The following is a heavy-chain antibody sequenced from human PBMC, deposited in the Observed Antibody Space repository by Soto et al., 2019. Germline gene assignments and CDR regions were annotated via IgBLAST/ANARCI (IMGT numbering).Heavy chain of an antibody. CDR3: SILGETGSVDFYYYMDD. CDR2: LYYTGTA. CDR1: GGSISSYSYY. Sequence: SETLSLTCTVSGGSISSYSYYWGWIRQPPGKGLEWIGTLYYTGTAYYNPSLQSRVTMSLDTSETQFSLKLTSVTAADTVFYYFSILGETGSVDFYYYMDDWGKGTTVTVSS. D-gene: IGHD3-10*01. J-gene: IGHJ6*03. V-gene: IGHV4-39*01.